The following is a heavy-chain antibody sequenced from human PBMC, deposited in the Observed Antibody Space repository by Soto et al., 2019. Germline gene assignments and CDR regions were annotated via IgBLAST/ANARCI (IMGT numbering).Heavy chain of an antibody. CDR1: GYSFTNYA. D-gene: IGHD3-16*01. J-gene: IGHJ4*02. V-gene: IGHV1-18*01. Sequence: QVELVQSGPEVKKPGASVKVSCKASGYSFTNYAIGWVRQAPGQGLEWVGWISPFHGDTNYAQNFQGRITVTTDSSTSTAYMDLVRLRSDDTAVYYCARSDHVDRYFDYWGQGTRITVSS. CDR2: ISPFHGDT. CDR3: ARSDHVDRYFDY.